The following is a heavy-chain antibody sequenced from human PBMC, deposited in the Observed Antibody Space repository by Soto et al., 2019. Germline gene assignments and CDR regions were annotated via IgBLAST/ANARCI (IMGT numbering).Heavy chain of an antibody. V-gene: IGHV4-31*03. J-gene: IGHJ4*02. Sequence: SETLSLTCTVSGHSPSSGGYYWSWIRQHPGKGLEWVGYIYFTGSTLYNPSLKSRLAMSLDTSKNQFSLKLGSVTAADTAIYYCARDWGSSGWPNWGPGTLVTVSS. CDR3: ARDWGSSGWPN. CDR1: GHSPSSGGYY. D-gene: IGHD6-19*01. CDR2: IYFTGST.